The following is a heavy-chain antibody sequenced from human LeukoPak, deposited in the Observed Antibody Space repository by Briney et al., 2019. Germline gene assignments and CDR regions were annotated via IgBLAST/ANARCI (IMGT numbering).Heavy chain of an antibody. CDR3: ARDTLLLRYFDWSTMDV. D-gene: IGHD3-9*01. V-gene: IGHV4-61*02. CDR2: IYTSGST. CDR1: GGSISSGSYY. J-gene: IGHJ6*03. Sequence: SETLSLTCTVSGGSISSGSYYWSWIRQPAGKGLEWIGRIYTSGSTNYNPSLKSRVTISVDTSKNQFSLKLSSVTAADTAVYDCARDTLLLRYFDWSTMDVWGKGTTVTVSS.